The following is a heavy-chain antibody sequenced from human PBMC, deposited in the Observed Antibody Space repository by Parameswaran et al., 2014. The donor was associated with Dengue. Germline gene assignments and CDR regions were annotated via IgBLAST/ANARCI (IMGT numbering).Heavy chain of an antibody. CDR3: ARDDHAQGSLDYGMDV. V-gene: IGHV3-21*01. CDR2: ISSSSSYI. D-gene: IGHD2-15*01. J-gene: IGHJ6*02. Sequence: WIRQPPGKGLEWVSSISSSSSYIYYADSVKGRFTISRDNAKNSLYLQMNSLRAEDTAVYYCARDDHAQGSLDYGMDVWGQGTTVTVSS.